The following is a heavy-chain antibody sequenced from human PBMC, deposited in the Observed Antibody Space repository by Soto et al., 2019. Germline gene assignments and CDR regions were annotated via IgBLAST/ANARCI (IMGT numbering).Heavy chain of an antibody. Sequence: GGSLRLSCAASGFTFSNAWMNWVRQAPGKGLEWVSSISSSSSYIYYADSVKGRFTISRDNAKNSLYLQMNSLRAEDTAVYYCARDYDILTGYSRLPFDYWGQGTLVTVSS. J-gene: IGHJ4*02. CDR3: ARDYDILTGYSRLPFDY. V-gene: IGHV3-21*01. CDR1: GFTFSNAW. CDR2: ISSSSSYI. D-gene: IGHD3-9*01.